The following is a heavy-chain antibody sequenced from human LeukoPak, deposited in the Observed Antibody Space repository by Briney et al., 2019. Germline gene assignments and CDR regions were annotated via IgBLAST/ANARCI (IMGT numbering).Heavy chain of an antibody. V-gene: IGHV4-59*01. CDR3: ASAGGFSSGSYVGPHLFDY. D-gene: IGHD6-19*01. CDR1: GGSISSYY. Sequence: PSETLSLTCTVSGGSISSYYWSWLRQPPGKGLEWIGYIYYSGSTNYNPSLTSRVTISGDTSKNQFSLKLSSVTAADTAVYYCASAGGFSSGSYVGPHLFDYWGQGTLVTVSS. J-gene: IGHJ4*02. CDR2: IYYSGST.